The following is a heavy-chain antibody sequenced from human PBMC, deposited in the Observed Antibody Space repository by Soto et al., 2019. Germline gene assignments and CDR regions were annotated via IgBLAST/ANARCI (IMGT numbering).Heavy chain of an antibody. CDR1: GGSISSGGYY. J-gene: IGHJ4*02. Sequence: QVQLQESGPGLVKPSQTLSLTCTVSGGSISSGGYYWSWIRQHPGKGLEWIGYIYYSGSTYYNPXXKTRVPHAVDXXKXPXXLKLSSVTAAAPAVYYCAREVERGYSYGYGRDFDYWGQGTLVTVSS. CDR2: IYYSGST. V-gene: IGHV4-31*03. D-gene: IGHD5-18*01. CDR3: AREVERGYSYGYGRDFDY.